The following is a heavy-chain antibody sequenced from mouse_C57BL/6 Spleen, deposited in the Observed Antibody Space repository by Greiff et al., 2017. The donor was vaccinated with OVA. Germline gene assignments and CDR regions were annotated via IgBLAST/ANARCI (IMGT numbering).Heavy chain of an antibody. D-gene: IGHD2-3*01. CDR2: INPSTGGT. V-gene: IGHV1-43*01. CDR3: AREGLYDGYSAWFAY. CDR1: GYSFTGYY. J-gene: IGHJ3*01. Sequence: DVKLVESGPELVKPGASVKISCKASGYSFTGYYMHWVKQSSEKSLEWIGEINPSTGGTSYNQKFKGKATLTVDKSSSTAYMQLKSLTSEDSAVYYCAREGLYDGYSAWFAYWGQGTLVTVSA.